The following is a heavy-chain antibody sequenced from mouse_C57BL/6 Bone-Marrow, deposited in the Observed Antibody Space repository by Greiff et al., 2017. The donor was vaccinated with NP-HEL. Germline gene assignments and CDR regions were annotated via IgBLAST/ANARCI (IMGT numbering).Heavy chain of an antibody. Sequence: VKLQQSGAELARPGASVKLSCKASGYTFTSYGISWVKQRTGQGLEWIGEIYPRSGNTYYNEKFKGKATLTADKSSSTAYMELRSLTSEDSAVYFCATDYYGSSYVRFAYWGQGTLVTVSA. D-gene: IGHD1-1*01. CDR2: IYPRSGNT. V-gene: IGHV1-81*01. CDR1: GYTFTSYG. CDR3: ATDYYGSSYVRFAY. J-gene: IGHJ3*01.